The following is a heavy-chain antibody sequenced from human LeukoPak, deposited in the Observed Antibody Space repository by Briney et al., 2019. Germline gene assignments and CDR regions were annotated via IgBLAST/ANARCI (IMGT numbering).Heavy chain of an antibody. J-gene: IGHJ4*02. CDR3: ARSGGYCSGGSCYSEYYFDY. V-gene: IGHV1-18*01. CDR2: ISAYNGNT. D-gene: IGHD2-15*01. CDR1: GYTFTRYG. Sequence: ASVKVSCKASGYTFTRYGISWVRQAPGQGLEWMGCISAYNGNTNYAQKLQGRVTMTTDTSTSTAYMELRSLRSDDTAVYYCARSGGYCSGGSCYSEYYFDYWGQGTLVTVSS.